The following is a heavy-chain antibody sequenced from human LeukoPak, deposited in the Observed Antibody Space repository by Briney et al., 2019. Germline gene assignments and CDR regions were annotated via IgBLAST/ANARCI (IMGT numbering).Heavy chain of an antibody. CDR1: GFTFSSYS. CDR2: ISSSSSYI. V-gene: IGHV3-21*04. J-gene: IGHJ4*02. CDR3: AKQEVIYSDGYNHFDY. Sequence: PGGSLRLSCAASGFTFSSYSMNWVRQAPGKGLEWVSSISSSSSYIYYADSVKGRFTISRDNSKNTLYLQMNSLRAEDTAVYYCAKQEVIYSDGYNHFDYWGQGTLVTVSS. D-gene: IGHD5-24*01.